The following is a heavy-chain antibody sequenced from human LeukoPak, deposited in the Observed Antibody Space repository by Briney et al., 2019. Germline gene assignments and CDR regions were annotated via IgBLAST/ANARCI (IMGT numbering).Heavy chain of an antibody. CDR3: ARAEWSPYYYGMDV. Sequence: SETLSLTCTVSGGSISSYYWSWIRQPPGKGLEWIGYIHYSGSTNYNPSLKSRVTISVDTSKNQFSLKLSSVTAADTAVYYCARAEWSPYYYGMDVWGQGTTVTVSS. V-gene: IGHV4-59*01. CDR1: GGSISSYY. CDR2: IHYSGST. D-gene: IGHD2-8*01. J-gene: IGHJ6*02.